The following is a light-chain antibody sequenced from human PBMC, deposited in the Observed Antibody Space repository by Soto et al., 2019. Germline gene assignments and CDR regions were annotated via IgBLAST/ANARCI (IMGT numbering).Light chain of an antibody. CDR1: QSVSSSY. CDR2: SAS. CDR3: QQYGSSPPRYT. Sequence: EIVLTQSPGSLSLSLGDRATLSCRASQSVSSSYLAWYQQKPGQAPRLLIYSASSRATGIPDRFSGSGSGTDFTLTISRLEPEDFAVYYCQQYGSSPPRYTFGQGTKLEIK. J-gene: IGKJ2*01. V-gene: IGKV3-20*01.